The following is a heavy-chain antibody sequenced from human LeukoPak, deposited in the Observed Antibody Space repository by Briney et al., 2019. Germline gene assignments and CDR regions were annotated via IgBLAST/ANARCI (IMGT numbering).Heavy chain of an antibody. D-gene: IGHD5-12*01. V-gene: IGHV4-59*01. CDR3: ARDFGYSTAGDHYYGMDV. CDR2: ITSSGYT. CDR1: GGSINYY. J-gene: IGHJ6*02. Sequence: SETLSLTCIVSGGSINYYWSWIRQSPGKGLEWIGYITSSGYTNYNPSLRSRVTISLDTSKMQFSLRLSSVTAADTAVYFCARDFGYSTAGDHYYGMDVWGQGTMVTVSS.